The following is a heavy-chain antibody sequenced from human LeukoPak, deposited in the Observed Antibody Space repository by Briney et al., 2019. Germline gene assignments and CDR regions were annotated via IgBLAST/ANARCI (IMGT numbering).Heavy chain of an antibody. CDR2: INPNSGGT. CDR1: GYTFTGYY. Sequence: ASVKVSCKASGYTFTGYYMHWVRQAPGQGLEWMGWINPNSGGTNYAQKFQGRVTMTRDTSISTAYMELSRLRSDDTAVYYCARTSAASLNYFDYWGQGTLVTVSS. V-gene: IGHV1-2*02. J-gene: IGHJ4*02. D-gene: IGHD2-2*01. CDR3: ARTSAASLNYFDY.